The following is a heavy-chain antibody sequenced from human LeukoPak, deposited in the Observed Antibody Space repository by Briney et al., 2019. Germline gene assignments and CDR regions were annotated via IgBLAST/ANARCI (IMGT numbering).Heavy chain of an antibody. D-gene: IGHD3-10*01. CDR2: INSDGSST. V-gene: IGHV3-74*01. Sequence: GESLRLSCEASGFTFSSYWMHWVRQVPGKGLVWVSRINSDGSSTSYADSVKGRFTLSRDNAKNTLYLQMNSLRAEDTAVYYCAELTSMVEQYWGQGTLVTASA. CDR3: AELTSMVEQY. CDR1: GFTFSSYW. J-gene: IGHJ4*02.